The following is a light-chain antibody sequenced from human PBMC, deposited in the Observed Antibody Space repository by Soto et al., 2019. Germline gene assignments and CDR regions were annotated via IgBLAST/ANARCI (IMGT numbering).Light chain of an antibody. CDR3: QQYDSSLYT. CDR2: AAS. J-gene: IGKJ2*01. V-gene: IGKV3-20*01. CDR1: QSVSSTY. Sequence: EIVLTQSPATLSLSPGERATLSCRASQSVSSTYLAWYQQKPGQAPRLLIYAASSRATGIPDRFSGSGSGTDFTLTISRLEPEDFAVYYCQQYDSSLYTFGQGTKLEIK.